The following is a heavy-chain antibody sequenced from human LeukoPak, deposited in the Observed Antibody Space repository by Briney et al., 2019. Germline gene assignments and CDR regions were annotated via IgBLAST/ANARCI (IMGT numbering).Heavy chain of an antibody. D-gene: IGHD3-3*01. J-gene: IGHJ6*03. V-gene: IGHV4-59*01. CDR1: GGSISSYY. CDR2: IYYSGST. CDR3: ARVPRYDFWSGYLYYYYMDV. Sequence: PSETLSLTCTVSGGSISSYYWSWIRQPPGKGLEWIGYIYYSGSTNYNPSLKSRVTLSVDTSKNQFSLKLSSVTAADTAVYYCARVPRYDFWSGYLYYYYMDVWGKGTTVTVSS.